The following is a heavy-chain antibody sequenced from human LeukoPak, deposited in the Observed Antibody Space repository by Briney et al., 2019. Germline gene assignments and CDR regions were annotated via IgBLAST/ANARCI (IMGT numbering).Heavy chain of an antibody. CDR3: AGYYYGSGSSFDY. CDR1: GFTFSSYG. Sequence: GGSLRLSCAASGFTFSSYGMSWVRQAPGKGLEWVSAISGSGGSTYYADSVKGRFTISRDNSKNTLYLQMNSLRAEDTAVYYCAGYYYGSGSSFDYWGQGTLVTVSS. V-gene: IGHV3-23*01. CDR2: ISGSGGST. D-gene: IGHD3-10*01. J-gene: IGHJ4*02.